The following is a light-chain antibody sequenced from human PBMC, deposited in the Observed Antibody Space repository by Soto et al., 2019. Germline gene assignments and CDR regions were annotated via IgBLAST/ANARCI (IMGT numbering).Light chain of an antibody. V-gene: IGLV1-47*01. J-gene: IGLJ3*02. CDR3: CLSPGSLTWL. CDR2: RNN. Sequence: QSVLTQPPSASGTPGQRVNISCSGSSSNIGSNYVYWYRQFPGTAPKLLIQRNNQRPSGVPARFSGSKSGSTASLTISGLQAEDEAEYYCCLSPGSLTWLFGGGTKLTVL. CDR1: SSNIGSNY.